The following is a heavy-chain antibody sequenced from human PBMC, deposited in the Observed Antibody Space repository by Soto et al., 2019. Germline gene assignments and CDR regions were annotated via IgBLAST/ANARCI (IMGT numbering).Heavy chain of an antibody. CDR3: ARDQEASWYTMYSDY. V-gene: IGHV3-48*01. Sequence: EVQLVESGGGLVQPGGSLRLSCAASGFTFSIYNMNWVRQAPGKGLEWVSYISSSSSIIYYADSVKGRFTISRDDAKNSLYLPMNSLRAEDTAVYFCARDQEASWYTMYSDYWGQGTLVTVSS. D-gene: IGHD6-13*01. J-gene: IGHJ4*02. CDR2: ISSSSSII. CDR1: GFTFSIYN.